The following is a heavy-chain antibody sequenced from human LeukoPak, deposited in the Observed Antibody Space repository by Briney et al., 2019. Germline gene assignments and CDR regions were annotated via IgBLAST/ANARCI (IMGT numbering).Heavy chain of an antibody. V-gene: IGHV4-61*02. CDR1: GGSISSGSYY. Sequence: SSETLSLTCTVSGGSISSGSYYWSWIRQPAGKGLEWIGRIYTSGSTNYNPSLKSRVTISVDTSKNQFSLKLSSVTAADTAVYYCARDSSYAADYFDYWGQGTLVTVSS. D-gene: IGHD6-13*01. J-gene: IGHJ4*02. CDR2: IYTSGST. CDR3: ARDSSYAADYFDY.